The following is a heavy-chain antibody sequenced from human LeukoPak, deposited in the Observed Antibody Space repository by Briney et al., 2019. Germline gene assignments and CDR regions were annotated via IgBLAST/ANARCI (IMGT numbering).Heavy chain of an antibody. Sequence: GGSLRLSCAASEFIFSSYAMSWVRQAPGKGLEWVSTISGSDGNTYYAGSVKGRFTISRDNSKNTLYLQMNSLRAEDTAVYYCAKDIPYYDFWSGPDLNWFDPWGQGTLVTVSS. V-gene: IGHV3-23*01. J-gene: IGHJ5*02. D-gene: IGHD3-3*01. CDR3: AKDIPYYDFWSGPDLNWFDP. CDR1: EFIFSSYA. CDR2: ISGSDGNT.